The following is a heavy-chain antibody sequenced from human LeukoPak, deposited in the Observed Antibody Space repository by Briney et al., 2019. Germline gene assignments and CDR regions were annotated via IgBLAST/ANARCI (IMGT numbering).Heavy chain of an antibody. CDR1: GGSFSGYY. CDR2: INHSGST. Sequence: SETLSLTCAVYGGSFSGYYWSWIRQPPGKGLEWIGEINHSGSTNYNPSLKSRVTISVDTSKNQFSLKLSSVTAADTAEYYCARIVGIAARRGIDYWGQGTLVTVSS. V-gene: IGHV4-34*01. D-gene: IGHD6-6*01. CDR3: ARIVGIAARRGIDY. J-gene: IGHJ4*02.